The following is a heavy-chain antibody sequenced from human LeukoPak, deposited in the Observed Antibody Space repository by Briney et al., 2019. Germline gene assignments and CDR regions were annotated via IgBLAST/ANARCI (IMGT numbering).Heavy chain of an antibody. V-gene: IGHV3-33*08. CDR1: GFSLTSYG. D-gene: IGHD3-22*01. J-gene: IGHJ4*02. CDR3: ARGPYYYDSSGYLDY. Sequence: GGSLRLSCAASGFSLTSYGMHWVRQAPGKGLEWVAVIWYDGSNKYYADSVKGRFTISRDNSKNTLYLQMNSLRAEDTAVYYCARGPYYYDSSGYLDYWGQGTLVTVSS. CDR2: IWYDGSNK.